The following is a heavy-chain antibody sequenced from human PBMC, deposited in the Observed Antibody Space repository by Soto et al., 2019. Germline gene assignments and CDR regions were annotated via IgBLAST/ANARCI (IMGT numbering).Heavy chain of an antibody. CDR3: ARSPSTSTIGSFDI. D-gene: IGHD6-6*01. J-gene: IGHJ3*02. CDR2: IYASGHT. Sequence: QVQLQESGPGLVKPSETLSLTCSVSGGAISAFYWYWIRQSAGTGLEWIGRIYASGHTTYNPSLESRVSMSVDTSTHQFSPKLSSVSAADTAVYYCARSPSTSTIGSFDIWGQGRMVTVSS. V-gene: IGHV4-4*07. CDR1: GGAISAFY.